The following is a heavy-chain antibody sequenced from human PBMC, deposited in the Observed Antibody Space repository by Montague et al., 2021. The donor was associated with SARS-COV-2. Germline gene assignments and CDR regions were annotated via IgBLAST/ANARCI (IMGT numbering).Heavy chain of an antibody. D-gene: IGHD1-20*01. J-gene: IGHJ4*02. CDR3: VRDQGRSSWNYPDY. CDR1: GGSISGYY. Sequence: TLSLACTVSGGSISGYYWSWFRQSAGKGLEWIGRIYNSGSTSYNPSLKSRVTMSVDTSKNQFSLKLSSVTAADTAVYYCVRDQGRSSWNYPDYWGQGTLVTVAS. CDR2: IYNSGST. V-gene: IGHV4-4*07.